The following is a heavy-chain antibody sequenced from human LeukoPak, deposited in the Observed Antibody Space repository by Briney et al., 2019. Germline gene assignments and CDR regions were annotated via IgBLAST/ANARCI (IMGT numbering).Heavy chain of an antibody. CDR2: IHATGST. CDR3: ASILDRDI. Sequence: PSETLSLICTVSGGPITNSYWSWIRHSAGTGMEWIGRIHATGSTDYSPSLTSRVSISLDMPTKQFSLTLSAVTAADTATYYCASILDRDIWGQGTLVTVSP. V-gene: IGHV4-4*07. J-gene: IGHJ3*02. CDR1: GGPITNSY. D-gene: IGHD3-22*01.